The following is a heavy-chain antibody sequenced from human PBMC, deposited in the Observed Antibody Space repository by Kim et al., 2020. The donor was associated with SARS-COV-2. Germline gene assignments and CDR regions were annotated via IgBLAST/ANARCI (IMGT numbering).Heavy chain of an antibody. V-gene: IGHV3-30*01. Sequence: FTISRDNSKNTLYLQMNSLRAEDTAVYYCAREGPTSVGATLSYYYYGMDVWGQGTTVTVSS. J-gene: IGHJ6*02. CDR3: AREGPTSVGATLSYYYYGMDV. D-gene: IGHD1-26*01.